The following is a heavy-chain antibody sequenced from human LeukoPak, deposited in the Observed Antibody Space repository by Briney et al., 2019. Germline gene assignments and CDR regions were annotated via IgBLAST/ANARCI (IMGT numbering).Heavy chain of an antibody. D-gene: IGHD5-18*01. J-gene: IGHJ4*02. Sequence: GGSLRLSCAASGFTFSSYWTHWVRQVPGKGLVWVSRITNDGRSTNYADSVKGRFTMSRDNAKNTLYLQMNSLRAEDTAVYYCAPGTSTAMEYWGQGTLVTVSS. CDR3: APGTSTAMEY. V-gene: IGHV3-74*01. CDR2: ITNDGRST. CDR1: GFTFSSYW.